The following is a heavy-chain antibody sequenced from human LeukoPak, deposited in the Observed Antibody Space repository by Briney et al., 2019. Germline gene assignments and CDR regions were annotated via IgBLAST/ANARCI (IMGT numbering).Heavy chain of an antibody. J-gene: IGHJ4*02. Sequence: SETLSLTCAVYGGSFSGYYWSWIRQPPGKGLEWIGEINHSGSTNYNPSLKSRVTISVDTSKNQFSLKLSSVTAADTAVYYCARHVGYSYGNWGQGTLVTVSS. CDR2: INHSGST. D-gene: IGHD5-18*01. CDR3: ARHVGYSYGN. V-gene: IGHV4-34*01. CDR1: GGSFSGYY.